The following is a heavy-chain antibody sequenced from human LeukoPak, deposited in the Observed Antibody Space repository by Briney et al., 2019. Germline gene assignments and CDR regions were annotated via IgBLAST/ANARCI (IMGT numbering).Heavy chain of an antibody. CDR1: GYTFTSYD. V-gene: IGHV1-8*01. CDR3: ANTPINYDILTGYPALDAFDI. CDR2: MNPNSGNT. J-gene: IGHJ3*02. D-gene: IGHD3-9*01. Sequence: PVASVKVSCKASGYTFTSYDINWVRQATGQGLEWMGWMNPNSGNTGYAQKFQGRVTMTRNTSISTAYMELSSLRSEDTAVYYCANTPINYDILTGYPALDAFDIWGQGTMVTVSS.